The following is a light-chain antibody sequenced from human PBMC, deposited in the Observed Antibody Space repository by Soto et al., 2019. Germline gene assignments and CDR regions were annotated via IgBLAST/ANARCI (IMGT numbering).Light chain of an antibody. CDR1: SSNIGSNI. J-gene: IGLJ3*02. Sequence: QSVLTQPPSASVTPGQRVTISCSGSSSNIGSNIVKWFQQLPGTAPKLLMYANNERPSGVADRFSGSKSGTSASLAISGLQSEDEADYYCASWDDSLNAWVFGGGTTLTVL. CDR3: ASWDDSLNAWV. CDR2: ANN. V-gene: IGLV1-44*01.